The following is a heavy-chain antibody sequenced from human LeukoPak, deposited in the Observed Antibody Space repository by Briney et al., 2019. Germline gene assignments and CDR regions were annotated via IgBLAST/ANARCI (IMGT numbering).Heavy chain of an antibody. D-gene: IGHD6-19*01. J-gene: IGHJ4*02. CDR3: ARIAVADAWYFDY. V-gene: IGHV4-59*12. CDR2: IYYSGST. CDR1: GGSISSYY. Sequence: SETLSLTCTVSGGSISSYYWSWIRQPPGKGLEWIGYIYYSGSTNYNPSLKSRVTISVDTSKNQFSLKLSSVTAADTAVYYCARIAVADAWYFDYWGQGTLVTVSS.